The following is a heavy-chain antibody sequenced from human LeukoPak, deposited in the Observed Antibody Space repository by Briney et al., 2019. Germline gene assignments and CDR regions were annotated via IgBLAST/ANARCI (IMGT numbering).Heavy chain of an antibody. CDR1: GGSISSYY. D-gene: IGHD3-10*01. CDR2: IYYSGST. CDR3: ARLVMVRGVPGPPFDY. V-gene: IGHV4-39*01. J-gene: IGHJ4*02. Sequence: SETLSLTCTVSGGSISSYYWGWIRQPPGKGLEWIGSIYYSGSTYYNPSLKSRVTISVDTSKNQFSLKLSSVTAADTAVYYCARLVMVRGVPGPPFDYWGQGTLVTVSS.